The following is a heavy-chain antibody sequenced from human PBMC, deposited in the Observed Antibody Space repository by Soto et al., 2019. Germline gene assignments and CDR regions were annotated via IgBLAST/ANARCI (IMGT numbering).Heavy chain of an antibody. Sequence: ESGGGVVQPGRSLRLSCAASGFTFSSYAMHWVRQAPGKGLEWVGVISYDGSNKYYADSVKGRFTISRDNSKNTLYLQMNSLRAEDTAVYYCARDPSKQQLVRGGWFDPWGQGTLVTVSS. CDR2: ISYDGSNK. J-gene: IGHJ5*02. CDR3: ARDPSKQQLVRGGWFDP. CDR1: GFTFSSYA. D-gene: IGHD6-13*01. V-gene: IGHV3-30-3*01.